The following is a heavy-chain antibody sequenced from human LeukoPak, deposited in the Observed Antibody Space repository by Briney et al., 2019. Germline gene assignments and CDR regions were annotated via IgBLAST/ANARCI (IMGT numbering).Heavy chain of an antibody. CDR3: AKGTQVLLWFGELLGFDY. V-gene: IGHV3-23*01. CDR1: GFTFSSQS. J-gene: IGHJ4*02. CDR2: ISGSGGST. D-gene: IGHD3-10*01. Sequence: PGGSLRLSCAASGFTFSSQSMTWVRQAPGKGLEWVSAISGSGGSTYYADSVKGRFTISRDNSKNTLYLQMNSLRAEDTAVYYCAKGTQVLLWFGELLGFDYWGQGTLVTVSS.